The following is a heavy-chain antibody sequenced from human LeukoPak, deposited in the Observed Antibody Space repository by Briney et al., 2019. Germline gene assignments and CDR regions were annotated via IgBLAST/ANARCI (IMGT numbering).Heavy chain of an antibody. J-gene: IGHJ4*02. V-gene: IGHV3-66*01. D-gene: IGHD2/OR15-2a*01. CDR2: IYSGGST. CDR1: EFSVGNNY. Sequence: GGSLRLSCAASEFSVGNNYMTWVRQAPGKGLEWVSLIYSGGSTYYADSVKGRFTISRDNSKNTLYLQMNSLRDEDTAVYYCARDWFHAIDYWGQGALVTVSS. CDR3: ARDWFHAIDY.